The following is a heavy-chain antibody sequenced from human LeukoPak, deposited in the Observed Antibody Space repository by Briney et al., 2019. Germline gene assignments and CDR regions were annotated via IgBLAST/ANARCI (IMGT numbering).Heavy chain of an antibody. J-gene: IGHJ4*02. V-gene: IGHV4-4*02. CDR1: GGSISSNNW. CDR3: ARGPPYIVVVTAIGFFDY. Sequence: SGTLSLTCAVSGGSISSNNWWGWVRQPPGKGLEWIGEINHSGSTNYNPSLKSRVTISIDTSKNQFSLKLSSVTAADTAVYYCARGPPYIVVVTAIGFFDYWGQGALVTVSS. CDR2: INHSGST. D-gene: IGHD2-21*02.